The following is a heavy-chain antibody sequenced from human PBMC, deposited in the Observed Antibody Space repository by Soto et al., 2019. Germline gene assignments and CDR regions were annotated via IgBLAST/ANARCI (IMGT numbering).Heavy chain of an antibody. CDR2: IIPIFGTA. Sequence: SVKVSCKASRGTFSSYAISWVRQAPGQGLEWMGGIIPIFGTANYAQKFQGRVTITADESTSTAYMELSSLRSEDTAVYYCARNTGYSSGWYHYYYGMDVWGQGTTVTVSS. J-gene: IGHJ6*02. D-gene: IGHD6-19*01. CDR1: RGTFSSYA. V-gene: IGHV1-69*13. CDR3: ARNTGYSSGWYHYYYGMDV.